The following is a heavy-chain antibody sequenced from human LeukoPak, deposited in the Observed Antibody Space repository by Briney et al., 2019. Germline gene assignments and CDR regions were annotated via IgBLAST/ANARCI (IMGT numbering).Heavy chain of an antibody. D-gene: IGHD3-3*01. J-gene: IGHJ4*02. CDR1: SGSFSGYY. CDR2: INHSGST. Sequence: PSETLSLTCAVYSGSFSGYYWSWIRQPPGKGLEWIGEINHSGSTNYNPSLKSRVTISVDTSKNQFSLKLSSVTAADTAVYYCARAPQSDFWSGYYPPYFDYWGQGTLVTVSS. V-gene: IGHV4-34*01. CDR3: ARAPQSDFWSGYYPPYFDY.